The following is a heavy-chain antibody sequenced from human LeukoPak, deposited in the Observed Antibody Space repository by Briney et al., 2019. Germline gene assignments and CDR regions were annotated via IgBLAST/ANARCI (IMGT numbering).Heavy chain of an antibody. CDR2: IYSGGST. Sequence: PGGSLRLSCAASGFTVSSNYMSWVRQAPGKGLEWVSVIYSGGSTYYADSVKGRFTISRDNSKNTLYLQMNSLRAEDTAVYYCARAFSNYYDSSGSLDYWGQGTLVTVSS. CDR3: ARAFSNYYDSSGSLDY. D-gene: IGHD3-22*01. V-gene: IGHV3-66*01. CDR1: GFTVSSNY. J-gene: IGHJ4*02.